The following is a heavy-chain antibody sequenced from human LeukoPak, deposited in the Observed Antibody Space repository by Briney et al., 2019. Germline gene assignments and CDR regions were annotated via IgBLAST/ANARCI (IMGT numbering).Heavy chain of an antibody. Sequence: GGSLRLSCAASGFTVSSNYMSWVRQAPGKGLEWVSVIYSGGSTYYADSVKGRFTISRDNSKNTLYLQMNSLRAEDTAVYYCASDSSGYFEGYFDYWGQGTLVTVSS. CDR2: IYSGGST. CDR3: ASDSSGYFEGYFDY. J-gene: IGHJ4*02. V-gene: IGHV3-66*01. CDR1: GFTVSSNY. D-gene: IGHD3-22*01.